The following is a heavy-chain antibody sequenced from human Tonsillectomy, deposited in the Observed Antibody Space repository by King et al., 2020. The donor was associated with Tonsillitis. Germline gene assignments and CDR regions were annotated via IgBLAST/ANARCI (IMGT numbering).Heavy chain of an antibody. CDR2: IYYTGGT. D-gene: IGHD3-3*01. Sequence: QLQESGPGLVKPSETLSLTCTVSGGSISSYYWTWIRQPPGKGLEWIVYIYYTGGTNYNPSLEGRVTILIDTSKNQFSLNLSSVTPADTAVYYCARGSLRSYYYYYYMAVWGKGTTVTVSS. V-gene: IGHV4-59*01. CDR1: GGSISSYY. CDR3: ARGSLRSYYYYYYMAV. J-gene: IGHJ6*03.